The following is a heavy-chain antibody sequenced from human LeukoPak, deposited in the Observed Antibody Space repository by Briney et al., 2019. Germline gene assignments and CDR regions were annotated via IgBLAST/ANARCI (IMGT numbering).Heavy chain of an antibody. V-gene: IGHV3-74*01. J-gene: IGHJ4*02. CDR1: GFTFSSYW. CDR3: ATDPSGRVCDS. Sequence: PGGSLRLSCAAPGFTFSSYWMHWVRQAPGKGPVWVSRINSDGSSISYADSVKGRFTISRDNAKNTLYLQMNSLRAEDTAVYYCATDPSGRVCDSWGQGTLVTVSS. D-gene: IGHD3-10*01. CDR2: INSDGSSI.